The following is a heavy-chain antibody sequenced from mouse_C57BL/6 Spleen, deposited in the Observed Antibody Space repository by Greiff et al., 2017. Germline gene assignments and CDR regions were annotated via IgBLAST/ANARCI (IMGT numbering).Heavy chain of an antibody. Sequence: DVKLVESGPGLVKPSQSLSLTCSVTGYSITSGHYWNWIRQFPGNKLEWMGYISYDGSNNYNPSLTNPISITRDPSKNQFFLKLNSVTTEDTATYYCASARYYYGSSGPFAYWGQGTLVTVSA. V-gene: IGHV3-6*01. CDR3: ASARYYYGSSGPFAY. D-gene: IGHD1-1*01. CDR2: ISYDGSN. CDR1: GYSITSGHY. J-gene: IGHJ3*01.